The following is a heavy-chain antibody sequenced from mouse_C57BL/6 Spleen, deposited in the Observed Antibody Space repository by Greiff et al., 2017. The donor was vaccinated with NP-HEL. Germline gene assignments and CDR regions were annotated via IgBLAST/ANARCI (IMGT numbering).Heavy chain of an antibody. CDR3: ARFGYDSLPD. Sequence: QVKLQQPGADLVMPGASVKLSCKASGYTFTSYWMHWVKQRPGQGLEWIGEIDPSDSYTNYNQKFKGKSTLTVDKSSITAYMQLSSLTSEDSAVYYCARFGYDSLPDWGQGTLVTVSA. CDR1: GYTFTSYW. D-gene: IGHD2-2*01. V-gene: IGHV1-69*01. CDR2: IDPSDSYT. J-gene: IGHJ3*01.